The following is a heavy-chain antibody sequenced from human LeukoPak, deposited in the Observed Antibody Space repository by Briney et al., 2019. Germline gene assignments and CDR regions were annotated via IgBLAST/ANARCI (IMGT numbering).Heavy chain of an antibody. CDR1: GFTFSSYG. CDR2: IWYDGSKK. V-gene: IGHV3-33*08. D-gene: IGHD3-22*01. Sequence: PGGSLRLSCVASGFTFSSYGMHWVRQAPGKGLEWVAVIWYDGSKKYYADSVKGRFTISRDNSKNTLFLQMNSLRAEDTALYYCARDAYDSNGFYLAITWGQGTLVTVSS. J-gene: IGHJ5*02. CDR3: ARDAYDSNGFYLAIT.